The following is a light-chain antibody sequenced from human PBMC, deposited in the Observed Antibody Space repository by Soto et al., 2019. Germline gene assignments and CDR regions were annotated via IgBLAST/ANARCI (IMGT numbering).Light chain of an antibody. CDR2: EVF. CDR1: SKDIGAYNY. CDR3: LSYVGRETGV. J-gene: IGLJ1*01. V-gene: IGLV2-8*01. Sequence: SVLPNHPSASGSPGQSFTIACLGTSKDIGAYNYVSWYEHHPGKVPKLLIYEVFRRPSGVPDRFSAYKSGNTASLTVSGLQPEDEADYYCLSYVGRETGVFGSGTKVTVL.